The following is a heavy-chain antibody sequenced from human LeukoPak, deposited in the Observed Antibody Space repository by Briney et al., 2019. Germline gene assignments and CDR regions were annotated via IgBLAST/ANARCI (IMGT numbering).Heavy chain of an antibody. Sequence: EGSLRLSCAASGFTFSSYSMNWVRQAPGKGLEWVSAIGGDAGSTFYADSVKGRFTISRDNSKNTLYLQMNSLRAEDTAIYYCAKDGLRYFDYWGQGTLVTVSS. CDR3: AKDGLRYFDY. D-gene: IGHD3-16*01. CDR2: IGGDAGST. J-gene: IGHJ4*02. V-gene: IGHV3-23*01. CDR1: GFTFSSYS.